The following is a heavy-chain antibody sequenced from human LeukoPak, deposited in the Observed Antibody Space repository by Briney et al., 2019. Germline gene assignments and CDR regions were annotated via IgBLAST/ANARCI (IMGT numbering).Heavy chain of an antibody. J-gene: IGHJ6*03. CDR1: GFTFSSYA. CDR3: AKPEVGVLRFLEWLYGYYMDV. CDR2: ISGSGGST. V-gene: IGHV3-23*01. Sequence: GGSLRLSCAASGFTFSSYAMSWVRQAPGKGLEWVSAISGSGGSTYYADSVKGRFTISRDNSKNTLYLQMNSLRAEDTAVYYCAKPEVGVLRFLEWLYGYYMDVWGKGTTVTVSS. D-gene: IGHD3-3*01.